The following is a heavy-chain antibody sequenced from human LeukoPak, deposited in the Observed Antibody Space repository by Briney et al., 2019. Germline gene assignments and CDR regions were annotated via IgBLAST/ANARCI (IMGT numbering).Heavy chain of an antibody. Sequence: AGGSLRLSCAASGFTFDDYAMHWVRQAPGKGLEWVSLISGDGGSTYYADSVKGRFTISRDNSKNSLYLQMNSLRTEDTALYYCAKDIRKDSYYDILTGTFDHWGQGTLVTVSS. D-gene: IGHD3-9*01. CDR1: GFTFDDYA. V-gene: IGHV3-43*02. CDR3: AKDIRKDSYYDILTGTFDH. CDR2: ISGDGGST. J-gene: IGHJ4*02.